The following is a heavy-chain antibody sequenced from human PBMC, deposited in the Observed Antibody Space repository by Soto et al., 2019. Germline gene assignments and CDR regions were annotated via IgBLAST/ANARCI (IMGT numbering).Heavy chain of an antibody. J-gene: IGHJ4*02. D-gene: IGHD6-19*01. CDR2: INQDGRGT. CDR1: GFTFITSF. CDR3: VRYFRGSGRYFFDY. Sequence: GRSLRLSCVASGFTFITSFMGWVRQAPGKGLEWVANINQDGRGTYYVASVEGRFTISRDNAKDSLYLQMNSLRAEDTAVYYCVRYFRGSGRYFFDYWGQGTLVTVSS. V-gene: IGHV3-7*03.